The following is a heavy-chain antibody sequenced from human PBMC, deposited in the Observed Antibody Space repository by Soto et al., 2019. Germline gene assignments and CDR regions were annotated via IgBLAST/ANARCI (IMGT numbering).Heavy chain of an antibody. Sequence: PGESLKISCKGSGYSFTIYWIGWVRQMPGKGLEWMGIIYPGDSDTRYSPSFQGQVTISADKSISTAYLQWSSLKASDTAMYYCAXQPGIAAAGDYYYGMDVWGQGTTVTVSS. D-gene: IGHD6-13*01. J-gene: IGHJ6*02. CDR1: GYSFTIYW. CDR2: IYPGDSDT. V-gene: IGHV5-51*01. CDR3: AXQPGIAAAGDYYYGMDV.